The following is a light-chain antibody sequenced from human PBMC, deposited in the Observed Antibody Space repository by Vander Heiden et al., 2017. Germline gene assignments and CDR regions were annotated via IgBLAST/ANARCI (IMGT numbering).Light chain of an antibody. J-gene: IGLJ1*01. V-gene: IGLV1-44*01. Sequence: QSVLTQPPSVSGTPGQSVTISCSGFYSNIGSNTVNWYQQFSGTAPKLLIYSNDQRPSGVPDRFSGSKSGTSASLAISGLQSEDEADYYCAAWGDILNGRYILGTGTRV. CDR3: AAWGDILNGRYI. CDR2: SND. CDR1: YSNIGSNT.